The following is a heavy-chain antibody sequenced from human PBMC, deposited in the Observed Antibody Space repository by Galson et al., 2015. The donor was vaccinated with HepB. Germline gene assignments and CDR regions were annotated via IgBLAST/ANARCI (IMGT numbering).Heavy chain of an antibody. V-gene: IGHV7-4-1*02. CDR3: ARDPAKQLWLFGPRKNWFDP. J-gene: IGHJ5*02. Sequence: SVKVSCKASGYTFTSYAMNWVRQAPGQGLEWMGWINTNTGNPTYAQGFTGRFVFSLDTSVSTAYLQISSLKAEDTAVYYCARDPAKQLWLFGPRKNWFDPWGQGTLVTVSS. CDR2: INTNTGNP. CDR1: GYTFTSYA. D-gene: IGHD5-18*01.